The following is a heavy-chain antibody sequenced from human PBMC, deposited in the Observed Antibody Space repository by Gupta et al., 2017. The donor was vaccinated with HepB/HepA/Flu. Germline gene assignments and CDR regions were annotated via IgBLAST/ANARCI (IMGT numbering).Heavy chain of an antibody. V-gene: IGHV3-23*01. J-gene: IGHJ4*02. CDR2: ISGSGGST. CDR3: ARPPTLTTFGY. CDR1: GFSFGSYG. D-gene: IGHD3-16*01. Sequence: EVQLLESGGGLVQPGGSLRLSCAASGFSFGSYGMSWVRQAPGKGLEWGSGISGSGGSTDYADSVKGRFTISRDNSKNTLHLEMNSLRAEDTALYYCARPPTLTTFGYWGQGTLVTVSP.